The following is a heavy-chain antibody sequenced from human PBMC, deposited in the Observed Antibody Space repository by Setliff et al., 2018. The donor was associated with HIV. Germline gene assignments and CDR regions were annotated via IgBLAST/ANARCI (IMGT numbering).Heavy chain of an antibody. Sequence: SVKVSCKASGGIFINSAFSWVRQAPGQGLEWMGSIIPIFNTGNYAQKFQNRVTITADESTSTTYMELSSLRSEDTAVYFCATGRHYYDSSNYPANPFDVWGQGTMVTVSS. V-gene: IGHV1-69*13. D-gene: IGHD3-22*01. J-gene: IGHJ3*01. CDR1: GGIFINSA. CDR2: IIPIFNTG. CDR3: ATGRHYYDSSNYPANPFDV.